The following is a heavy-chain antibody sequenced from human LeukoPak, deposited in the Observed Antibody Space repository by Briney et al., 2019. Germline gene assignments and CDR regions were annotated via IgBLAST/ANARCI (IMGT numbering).Heavy chain of an antibody. D-gene: IGHD3-9*01. CDR1: GGTFSSYA. J-gene: IGHJ4*02. V-gene: IGHV1-69*06. CDR3: ARALRYFDWSKPFDC. CDR2: IIPIFGTA. Sequence: GSSVKVSCKASGGTFSSYAISWVRQAPGQGLEWMGGIIPIFGTANYAQKFQGRVTITADKSTSTAYMELSSLRSEDTAVYYCARALRYFDWSKPFDCWGQGTLVTVSS.